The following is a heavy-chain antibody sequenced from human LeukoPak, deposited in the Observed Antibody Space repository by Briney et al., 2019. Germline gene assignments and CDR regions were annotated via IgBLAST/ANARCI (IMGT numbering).Heavy chain of an antibody. D-gene: IGHD6-13*01. CDR3: ARQSRATGTLDS. Sequence: SETLSLTCTVSGGSISSYYWSWTRQPPGKGLEWIGYIYYSGSTNYNPSLKSRVTISLDTSKNQFSLKLSSVTAADTAVYYCARQSRATGTLDSWGQGTLVTVSS. V-gene: IGHV4-59*08. CDR1: GGSISSYY. J-gene: IGHJ5*01. CDR2: IYYSGST.